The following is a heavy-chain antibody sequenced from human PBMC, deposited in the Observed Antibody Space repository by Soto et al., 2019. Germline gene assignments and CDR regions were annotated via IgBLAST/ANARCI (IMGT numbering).Heavy chain of an antibody. CDR2: INSDGSST. CDR3: AREDIVATIWYFYY. D-gene: IGHD5-12*01. CDR1: GFTFSSYW. Sequence: GGSLRLSCAASGFTFSSYWMHWVRQAPGKGLGWVSRINSDGSSTSYADSVKGRFTISRDNAKNTLYLQMNSLRAEDTAVYYCAREDIVATIWYFYYWGQGTLVTVSS. V-gene: IGHV3-74*01. J-gene: IGHJ4*02.